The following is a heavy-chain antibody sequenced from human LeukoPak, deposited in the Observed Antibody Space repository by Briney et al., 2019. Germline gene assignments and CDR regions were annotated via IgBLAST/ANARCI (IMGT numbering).Heavy chain of an antibody. Sequence: GSLRLSCAASGFTFSSYDMSWVRQCPWKGLGWVSGGSSSGSRTYYADPVKGRFTISRDNSKHTLYLQMNSLRAEDTPVYYCAQGILAGYSSYYYMALWGKGPTVTVSS. CDR3: AQGILAGYSSYYYMAL. CDR2: GSSSGSRT. CDR1: GFTFSSYD. D-gene: IGHD3-9*01. V-gene: IGHV3-23*01. J-gene: IGHJ6*03.